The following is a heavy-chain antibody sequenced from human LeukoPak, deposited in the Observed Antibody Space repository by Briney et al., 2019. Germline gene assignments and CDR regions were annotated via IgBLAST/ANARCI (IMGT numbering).Heavy chain of an antibody. Sequence: ASVKVSCEASGYTFTSYGISWVRQAPGQGLEWMGWISAYNGNTNYAQKLQGRVTMTTDTSTTTAYMELRSLRSDDTAVYYCARAESIAVAGTPRDYWGQGTLVTVSS. D-gene: IGHD6-19*01. CDR3: ARAESIAVAGTPRDY. CDR2: ISAYNGNT. J-gene: IGHJ4*02. V-gene: IGHV1-18*01. CDR1: GYTFTSYG.